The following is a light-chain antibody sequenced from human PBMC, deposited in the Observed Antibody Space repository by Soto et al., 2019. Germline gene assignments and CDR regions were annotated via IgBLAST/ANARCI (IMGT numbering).Light chain of an antibody. J-gene: IGKJ5*01. CDR1: QSVRSY. Sequence: EIVLTQSPATLSLSPGERATLSCRASQSVRSYLAWNQQKPGQAPRLLIYDASTRATGIPDRFSGSGSGRDFTLTITSLEPEDFAVFYCQQRSNWPPITFGQGIRLEIK. CDR3: QQRSNWPPIT. V-gene: IGKV3-11*02. CDR2: DAS.